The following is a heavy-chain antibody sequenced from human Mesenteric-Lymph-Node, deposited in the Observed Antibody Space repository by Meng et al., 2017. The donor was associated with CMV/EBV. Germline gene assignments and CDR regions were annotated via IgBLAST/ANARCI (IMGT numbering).Heavy chain of an antibody. V-gene: IGHV4-39*07. J-gene: IGHJ6*02. CDR1: GGSISTSSYY. CDR3: ARVPDYYDSSGPRMDA. D-gene: IGHD3-22*01. Sequence: GSLRLSCTVSGGSISTSSYYWGWIRQPPGKGLEWIGTIFHGGTGTYYNPSLESRVTISVDTSKNQFSLKLSSVTAADTAVYYCARVPDYYDSSGPRMDAWGQGTTVTVSS. CDR2: IFHGGTGT.